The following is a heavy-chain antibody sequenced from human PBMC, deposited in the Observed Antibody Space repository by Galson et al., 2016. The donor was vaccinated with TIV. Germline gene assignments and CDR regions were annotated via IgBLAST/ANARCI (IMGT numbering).Heavy chain of an antibody. CDR3: ARHPGAVAGYDYGMDV. CDR2: DFYSGST. J-gene: IGHJ6*02. CDR1: GGSVSGYF. V-gene: IGHV4-39*01. D-gene: IGHD6-19*01. Sequence: ETLSLTCGIYGGSVSGYFWGWIRQSPGKGLEWIGSDFYSGSTFYSGNIYYTPSLKSRLTISVDTSKNQFSLRLSSVPAADTAVYYCARHPGAVAGYDYGMDVWGQGTTVTVSS.